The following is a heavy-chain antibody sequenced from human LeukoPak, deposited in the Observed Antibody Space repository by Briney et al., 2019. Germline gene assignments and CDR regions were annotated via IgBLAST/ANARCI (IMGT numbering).Heavy chain of an antibody. CDR3: ASAPPEEDAFDI. V-gene: IGHV4-31*03. CDR1: GGSISSGGYY. CDR2: IYYSGST. J-gene: IGHJ3*02. Sequence: SETLSLTCTVSGGSISSGGYYWSWIRQHPGKGLEWIGYIYYSGSTNYNPSLKSRVTISVDTSKNQFSLKLSSVTAADTAVYYCASAPPEEDAFDIWGQGTMVTVSS.